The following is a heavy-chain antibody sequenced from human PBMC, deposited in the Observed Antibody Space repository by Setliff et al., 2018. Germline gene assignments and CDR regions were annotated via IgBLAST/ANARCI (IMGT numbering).Heavy chain of an antibody. D-gene: IGHD3-10*01. J-gene: IGHJ5*02. CDR3: ARDLPGVT. V-gene: IGHV3-23*01. Sequence: QPGGSLRLSCAASGFTLGSSSMTWVRQAPGKGLEWVSSISSSSRYIYYADSVKGRFTISRDNSKNTLYLQMNGLRVDDSAVYHCARDLPGVTWGQGTLVTVSS. CDR2: ISSSSRYI. CDR1: GFTLGSSS.